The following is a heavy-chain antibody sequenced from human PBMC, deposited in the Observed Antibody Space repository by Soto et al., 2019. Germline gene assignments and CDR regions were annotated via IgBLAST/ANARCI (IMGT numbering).Heavy chain of an antibody. J-gene: IGHJ6*03. CDR3: AKDILGRGIYYYYMDV. Sequence: GGSLRLSCAASGFTFDDYAMHWVRQAPGKGLEWVSGISWNSGSIGYADSVKGRFTISRDNAKNSLYLQMNSLRAEDTALYYCAKDILGRGIYYYYMDVWGKGTTVTVSS. CDR1: GFTFDDYA. D-gene: IGHD1-20*01. CDR2: ISWNSGSI. V-gene: IGHV3-9*01.